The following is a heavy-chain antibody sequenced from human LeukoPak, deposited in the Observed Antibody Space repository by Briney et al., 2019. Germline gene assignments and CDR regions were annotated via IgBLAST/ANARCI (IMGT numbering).Heavy chain of an antibody. Sequence: ASVKVSCKASGYTFTSYGISWVRQAPGQGLEWMGWISAYNGNTNYAQKLQGRVTMTTDTSTSTAYMELRSLRSDDTAVYYCARAGVSNTGIAVAGTDYYYYYMDVWGKGTTVTVSS. CDR1: GYTFTSYG. J-gene: IGHJ6*03. D-gene: IGHD6-19*01. V-gene: IGHV1-18*01. CDR2: ISAYNGNT. CDR3: ARAGVSNTGIAVAGTDYYYYYMDV.